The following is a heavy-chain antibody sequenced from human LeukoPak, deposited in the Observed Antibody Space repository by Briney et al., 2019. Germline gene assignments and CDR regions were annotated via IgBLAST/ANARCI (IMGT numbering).Heavy chain of an antibody. J-gene: IGHJ5*02. CDR2: IRYDGSNK. V-gene: IGHV3-30*02. CDR3: ARSSTMIAGFDP. CDR1: GFTFSSYG. D-gene: IGHD3-22*01. Sequence: GSLRLSCAASGFTFSSYGMHWVRQAPGKGLEWVAFIRYDGSNKYYADSVKGRFTISRDNSKNTLYLQMNSLRAEDTAVYYCARSSTMIAGFDPWGQGTLVTVSS.